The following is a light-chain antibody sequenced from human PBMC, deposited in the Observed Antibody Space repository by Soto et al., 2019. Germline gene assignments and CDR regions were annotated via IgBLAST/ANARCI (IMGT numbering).Light chain of an antibody. CDR2: RDS. J-gene: IGLJ2*01. CDR1: NIGSKN. CDR3: QVWDSSGVV. Sequence: SSELTQPLSVSVALGQTARITCGGNNIGSKNVHWYQQKPGQAPVLVIYRDSNRPSGIPERFSGSNSGNTATLTISRAQAGDEADYYCQVWDSSGVVFGGGTKVTVL. V-gene: IGLV3-9*01.